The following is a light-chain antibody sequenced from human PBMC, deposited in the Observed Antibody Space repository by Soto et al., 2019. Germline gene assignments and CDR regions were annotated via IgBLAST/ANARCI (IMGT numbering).Light chain of an antibody. CDR1: QTVYNN. Sequence: IVMTQSPATLSVSPGEKATLSCRASQTVYNNLAWYQQKPGQAPRLLVYFASTRAAGIPARFSGSGSGTEFSLTISSLQSEDFALYYCQQHTTWPLTFGGGTKVETK. J-gene: IGKJ4*01. CDR3: QQHTTWPLT. CDR2: FAS. V-gene: IGKV3-15*01.